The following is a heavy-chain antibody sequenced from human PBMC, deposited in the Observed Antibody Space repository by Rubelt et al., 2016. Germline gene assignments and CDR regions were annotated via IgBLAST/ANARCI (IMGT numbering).Heavy chain of an antibody. CDR2: IYPNERT. D-gene: IGHD6-19*01. CDR3: ARSMAGVVES. J-gene: IGHJ4*02. V-gene: IGHV3-53*04. CDR1: GFIFSSYA. Sequence: GGGLVKPGGSLRLSCAASGFIFSSYAMSWVRQSPGRGLEWVSVIYPNERTLYADSVKGRFTISRHNSQNTLYLQMTSLRAEDTAVYYCARSMAGVVESWGQGTLVTVSS.